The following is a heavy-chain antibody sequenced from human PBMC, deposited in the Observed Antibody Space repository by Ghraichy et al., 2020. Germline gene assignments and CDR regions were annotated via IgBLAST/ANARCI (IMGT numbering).Heavy chain of an antibody. CDR2: ISYDGHKK. CDR3: AKDHFGGNFYHFGVDV. D-gene: IGHD4-23*01. J-gene: IGHJ6*02. V-gene: IGHV3-30*18. CDR1: GFPFTSFA. Sequence: GGSLRLSCAASGFPFTSFAMHWVRQAPGKGLEWVALISYDGHKKYYADSLKGRFTLSRDNSENTLYLQMDSLRAEDTAVYYCAKDHFGGNFYHFGVDVWGQGTTVPFSS.